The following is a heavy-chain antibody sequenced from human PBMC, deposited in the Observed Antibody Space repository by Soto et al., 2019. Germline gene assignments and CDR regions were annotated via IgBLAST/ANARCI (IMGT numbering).Heavy chain of an antibody. Sequence: QLQLQESGPGLVKPSETLFLTCSVSGASVSSTSYYWGWIRQPPGMGLQWIGSLHYSGSIDYSPSLKGRVSMSLDTSKNQVSLRRSSVTAADTAVYYCGRHSHMLNNWFDPWGQGTLVTVSS. V-gene: IGHV4-39*01. CDR2: LHYSGSI. D-gene: IGHD3-10*02. J-gene: IGHJ5*02. CDR3: GRHSHMLNNWFDP. CDR1: GASVSSTSYY.